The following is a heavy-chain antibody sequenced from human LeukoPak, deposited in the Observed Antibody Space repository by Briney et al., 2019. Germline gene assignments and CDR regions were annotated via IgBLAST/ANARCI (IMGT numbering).Heavy chain of an antibody. J-gene: IGHJ4*02. V-gene: IGHV3-21*01. D-gene: IGHD3-22*01. CDR1: GFTFSSYS. CDR2: ISSSSSYI. Sequence: GGSLRLSCAASGFTFSSYSMNWVRQAPGKGLEWVSSISSSSSYIYYEDSVKGRFTISRDNAKNSLYLQMNSLRAEDTAVYYCARDAGDSSGYYYGLPHFDYWGQGTLVTVSS. CDR3: ARDAGDSSGYYYGLPHFDY.